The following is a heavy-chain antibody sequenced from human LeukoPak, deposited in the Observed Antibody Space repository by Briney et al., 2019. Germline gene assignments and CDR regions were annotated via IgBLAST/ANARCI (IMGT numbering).Heavy chain of an antibody. J-gene: IGHJ4*02. CDR2: ISPSDGNR. V-gene: IGHV1-46*01. D-gene: IGHD2-15*01. Sequence: GASVKVPCKASGYIFTNYFIHWVRQAPGQGLEWITIISPSDGNRVYGPKFQGRVTVTSDTSTSTVYMELSSLRSEDTAVYYCAREKFGGYFDYWGQGTLVTVSS. CDR1: GYIFTNYF. CDR3: AREKFGGYFDY.